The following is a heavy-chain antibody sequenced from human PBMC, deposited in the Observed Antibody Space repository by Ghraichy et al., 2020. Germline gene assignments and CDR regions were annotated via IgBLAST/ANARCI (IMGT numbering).Heavy chain of an antibody. Sequence: GGSLRLSCAASGFTFSSYWMHCVRQAPGKGLVWVSRINSDGSSTAYADSVKGRFTISRDNAKNTLHLQMNSLRAEDTAVYYCVRGGGWPIDYWGQGTLVTVSS. CDR3: VRGGGWPIDY. V-gene: IGHV3-74*01. CDR1: GFTFSSYW. CDR2: INSDGSST. J-gene: IGHJ4*02. D-gene: IGHD6-19*01.